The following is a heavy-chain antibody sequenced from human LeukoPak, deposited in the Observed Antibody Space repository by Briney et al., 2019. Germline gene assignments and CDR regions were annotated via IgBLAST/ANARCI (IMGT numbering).Heavy chain of an antibody. D-gene: IGHD2-21*01. CDR2: IYYSGST. CDR3: ARLGLFSPPTWPWLFDP. Sequence: PSETLSLTCTVSGGSISRSSYYWGWIRQPPGKGLEWIGSIYYSGSTYYNRSLKSRVTISVDTSKNQFSLKLSSVTAADTAVYYCARLGLFSPPTWPWLFDPWGQGTLVTVSS. CDR1: GGSISRSSYY. V-gene: IGHV4-39*01. J-gene: IGHJ5*02.